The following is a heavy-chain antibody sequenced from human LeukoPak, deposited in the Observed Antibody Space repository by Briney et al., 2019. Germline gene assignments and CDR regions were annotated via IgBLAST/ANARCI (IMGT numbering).Heavy chain of an antibody. CDR1: GFTFDDYA. CDR3: AKDMTGDSTASDAFDI. J-gene: IGHJ3*02. CDR2: ISWNSGSI. Sequence: GGSLRLSCAASGFTFDDYAMHWVRQAPGKGLEWVSGISWNSGSIGYADSVKGRFTISRDNAKNSLYLQMNSLRAEDTALYYCAKDMTGDSTASDAFDIWGQGTMVTISS. V-gene: IGHV3-9*01. D-gene: IGHD2/OR15-2a*01.